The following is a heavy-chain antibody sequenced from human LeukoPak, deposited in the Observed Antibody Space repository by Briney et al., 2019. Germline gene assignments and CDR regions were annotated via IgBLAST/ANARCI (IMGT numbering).Heavy chain of an antibody. CDR1: RGSITTTDFD. Sequence: SETLSLTCPVSRGSITTTDFDWAWIRQPPGQGFEWIATISSSGKAYYYPSLMSRVTISVDTSKNQFSLDVTSVTAADTGLFCARFKGGTGFDYWGRGSLVIVS. V-gene: IGHV4-39*01. J-gene: IGHJ4*02. CDR3: ARFKGGTGFDY. D-gene: IGHD1-26*01. CDR2: ISSSGKA.